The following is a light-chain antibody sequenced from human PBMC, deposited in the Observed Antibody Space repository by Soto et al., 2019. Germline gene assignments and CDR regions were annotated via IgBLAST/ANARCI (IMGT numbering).Light chain of an antibody. CDR2: DAS. V-gene: IGKV1-33*01. Sequence: DIQMTQSPSSLSASVGDRVTITCQASQDISNYLNWYQQKPGKAPQLLIYDASNLETGVPSRFSGSGSGTDFTFTISSLQPEDIATYYCQQYDNLQITFGPGTKVDIK. J-gene: IGKJ3*01. CDR3: QQYDNLQIT. CDR1: QDISNY.